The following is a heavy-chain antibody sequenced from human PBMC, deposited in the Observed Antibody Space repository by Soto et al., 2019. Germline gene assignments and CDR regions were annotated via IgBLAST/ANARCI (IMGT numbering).Heavy chain of an antibody. CDR1: GFSVSSNY. J-gene: IGHJ6*02. V-gene: IGHV3-53*01. CDR3: ARDERDVVVVAATPYYYYGMDV. Sequence: GGSLRLSCAASGFSVSSNYMSWVRQAPGKGLEWVSVIYSGGNTHYADSVKGRFTISRDNSKNTLYLQMNSLRAEDTAVYYCARDERDVVVVAATPYYYYGMDVRGQGTTVTVSS. CDR2: IYSGGNT. D-gene: IGHD2-15*01.